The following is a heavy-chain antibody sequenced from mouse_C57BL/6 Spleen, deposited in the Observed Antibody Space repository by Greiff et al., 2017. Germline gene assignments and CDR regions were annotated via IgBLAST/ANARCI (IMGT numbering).Heavy chain of an antibody. CDR1: GFTFSDYG. CDR3: ARRASNPTLYYAMDY. V-gene: IGHV5-17*01. D-gene: IGHD2-5*01. Sequence: EVHLVESGGGLVKPGGSLKLSCAASGFTFSDYGMHWVRQAPEKGLEWVAYISSGSSTIYYADTVKGRFTISRDNAKNTLFLQMTSLRSEDTAMYYCARRASNPTLYYAMDYWGQGTSVTVSS. CDR2: ISSGSSTI. J-gene: IGHJ4*01.